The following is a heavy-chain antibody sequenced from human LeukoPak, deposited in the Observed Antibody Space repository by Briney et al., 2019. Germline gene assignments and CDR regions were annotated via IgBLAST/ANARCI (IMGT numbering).Heavy chain of an antibody. D-gene: IGHD4-17*01. V-gene: IGHV3-66*02. CDR3: ATDTTVTNYFDY. Sequence: PGGSLRLSCAASGFTVSSNYMSWVRQAPGKGLEWVSVICSGGSTYYADSVKGRFTISRDNSKNTLYLQMNSLRAEDTAVYYCATDTTVTNYFDYWGQGTLVTVSS. CDR2: ICSGGST. CDR1: GFTVSSNY. J-gene: IGHJ4*02.